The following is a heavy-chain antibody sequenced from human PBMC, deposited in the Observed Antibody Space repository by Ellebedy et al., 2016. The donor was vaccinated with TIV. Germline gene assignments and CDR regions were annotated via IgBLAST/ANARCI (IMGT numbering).Heavy chain of an antibody. J-gene: IGHJ4*02. Sequence: AASVKVSCKASGYTFTSYYLHWVRQAPGQGLEWMGIINPSGGSTTYAQKFQGRVTMTIDTSTSTVYMELSSLGSEDTAVYYCARDRPDGYHHYFDYWGQGTLVTVSS. CDR3: ARDRPDGYHHYFDY. V-gene: IGHV1-46*01. CDR2: INPSGGST. CDR1: GYTFTSYY. D-gene: IGHD5-24*01.